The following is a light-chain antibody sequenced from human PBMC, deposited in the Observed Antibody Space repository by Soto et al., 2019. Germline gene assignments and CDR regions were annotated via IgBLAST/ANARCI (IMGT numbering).Light chain of an antibody. J-gene: IGKJ4*01. V-gene: IGKV3-11*01. CDR3: QQRSNWPLT. CDR2: DAS. Sequence: EIVLTQSPATLSLSPGERATLSSRASQSVSSYVAWYQSKPGQAPRLLMYDASNRVIGIPARFSGSGSGTDFTLTISSLEPEDFAVYYCQQRSNWPLTFGGGTTVEI. CDR1: QSVSSY.